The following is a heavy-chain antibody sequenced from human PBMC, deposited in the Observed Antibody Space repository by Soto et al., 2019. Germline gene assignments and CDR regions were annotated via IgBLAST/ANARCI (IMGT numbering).Heavy chain of an antibody. Sequence: SETRSLTCTVSGGSISSYYWSWIRQPPGKGLEWIGYIYYSGSTNYNPSPTSRVTISVDASKNQFPLKLSSVTAADTGVYYCARLRSIRVDYYYFDYWGQGTLVTVSS. CDR3: ARLRSIRVDYYYFDY. D-gene: IGHD4-17*01. CDR2: IYYSGST. J-gene: IGHJ4*02. V-gene: IGHV4-59*01. CDR1: GGSISSYY.